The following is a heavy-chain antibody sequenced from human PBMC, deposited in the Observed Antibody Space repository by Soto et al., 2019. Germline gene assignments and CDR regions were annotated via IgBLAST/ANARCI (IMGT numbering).Heavy chain of an antibody. CDR2: IHSSGTT. Sequence: PSETLSLTCTVSGTSSSTFYWTWIRQPAGRGLEWVGRIHSSGTTYYNPSLKSRVTMSVDTPKNQFSLKLSSVTAADTAIYYCARDSRFDVLTGGYYYYALDVWGQGTTVTVSS. D-gene: IGHD3-9*01. J-gene: IGHJ6*02. CDR3: ARDSRFDVLTGGYYYYALDV. V-gene: IGHV4-4*07. CDR1: GTSSSTFY.